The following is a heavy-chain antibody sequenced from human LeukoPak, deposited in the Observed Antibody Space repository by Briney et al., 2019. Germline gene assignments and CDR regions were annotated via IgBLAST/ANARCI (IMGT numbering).Heavy chain of an antibody. V-gene: IGHV1-2*02. CDR3: ARVYPYYDSSGYYGY. J-gene: IGHJ4*02. CDR2: INPNSGGT. Sequence: ASVKVSCKASGYTFTGYYMHWVRQAPGQGLEWMGWINPNSGGTNYAQKFQGRVTMTRDTSISTAYMELSRLRSDDTAVYYCARVYPYYDSSGYYGYWGQGTLVTVSS. D-gene: IGHD3-22*01. CDR1: GYTFTGYY.